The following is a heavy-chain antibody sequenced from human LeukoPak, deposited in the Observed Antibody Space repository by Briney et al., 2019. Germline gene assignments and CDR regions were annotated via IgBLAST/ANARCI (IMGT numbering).Heavy chain of an antibody. J-gene: IGHJ4*02. D-gene: IGHD3-22*01. CDR3: AKDQSITVIGGQECYFDY. Sequence: GGSLRLSCAASGFTFRSYGMHWVRQAPGKGLEGVAFIRYDGSNKYYADSVKGRFTIYRENSKNTLYLQMNSLRAEDTAVYYCAKDQSITVIGGQECYFDYWGQGTLVTVSS. CDR2: IRYDGSNK. V-gene: IGHV3-30*02. CDR1: GFTFRSYG.